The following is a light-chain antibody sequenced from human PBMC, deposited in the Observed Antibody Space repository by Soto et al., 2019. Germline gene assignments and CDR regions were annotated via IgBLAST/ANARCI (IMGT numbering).Light chain of an antibody. CDR1: QSVSSY. CDR2: DAS. V-gene: IGKV3-11*01. J-gene: IGKJ4*01. Sequence: EIVLTQSPATLSLSPGERATLSCRASQSVSSYLAWYQQKPGQAPRLLIYDASNRATGIPARFSGSGSGTDFTLTISGLEPEDFAVYYCQRRSNWPPGLTFGGGTKVEIK. CDR3: QRRSNWPPGLT.